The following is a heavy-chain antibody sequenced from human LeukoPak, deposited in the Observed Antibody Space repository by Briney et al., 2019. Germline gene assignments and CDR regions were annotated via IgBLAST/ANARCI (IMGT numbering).Heavy chain of an antibody. D-gene: IGHD1-26*01. J-gene: IGHJ5*01. CDR3: ATGSDFYYDS. CDR1: GFTFTRNC. V-gene: IGHV3-30-3*01. Sequence: PGRSLRLSCTASGFTFTRNCMHWVRQAPGKGLKWVAAIPHDGSSALYADSVKGRFIISRDNSKNTQYLQMNSLRIEDSAVYYCATGSDFYYDSWGQGILVTVSS. CDR2: IPHDGSSA.